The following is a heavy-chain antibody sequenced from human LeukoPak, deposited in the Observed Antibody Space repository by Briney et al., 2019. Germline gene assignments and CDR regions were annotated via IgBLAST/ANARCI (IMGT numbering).Heavy chain of an antibody. CDR1: GYTFTGYY. V-gene: IGHV1-2*02. Sequence: ASVKVSCKASGYTFTGYYMHWVRQAPGQGLEWMGWINPNSGGTNYAQKFQGRVTMTRDTSISTAYMELSRLRSDDTAVYYCATLPDTAMVFFDYWGQGTPVTVSS. CDR2: INPNSGGT. CDR3: ATLPDTAMVFFDY. J-gene: IGHJ4*02. D-gene: IGHD5-18*01.